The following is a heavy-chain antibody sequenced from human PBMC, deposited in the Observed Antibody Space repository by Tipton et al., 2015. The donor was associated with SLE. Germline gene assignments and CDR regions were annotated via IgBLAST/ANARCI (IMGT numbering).Heavy chain of an antibody. Sequence: TLSLTCAVSGASIGSGGYSWNWIRQPPGKDLQWIGYIFHSGTTYYNPSLKSRLTISLDTSKNQFSLKLSSVTAADTAVYYCAKTVAGAAYLFDLWGQGTLVTVSS. CDR2: IFHSGTT. V-gene: IGHV4-30-2*01. J-gene: IGHJ4*02. CDR3: AKTVAGAAYLFDL. D-gene: IGHD6-19*01. CDR1: GASIGSGGYS.